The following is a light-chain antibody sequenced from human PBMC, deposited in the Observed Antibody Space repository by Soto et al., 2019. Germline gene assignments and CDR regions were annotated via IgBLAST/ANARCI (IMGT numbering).Light chain of an antibody. V-gene: IGKV3-15*01. CDR1: QSVSSN. CDR3: QQYNNWPRGT. Sequence: EIVMTQSPAALSVSPGERATLSSRASQSVSSNLAWYQQKPGQAPRLLIYGASTRATGIPARFSGSGSGTEFTLTISSLQSEDFAVYYCQQYNNWPRGTFGHGTKLEIK. J-gene: IGKJ2*02. CDR2: GAS.